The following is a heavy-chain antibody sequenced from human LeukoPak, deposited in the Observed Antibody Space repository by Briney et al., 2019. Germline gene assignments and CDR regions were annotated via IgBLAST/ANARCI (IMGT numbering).Heavy chain of an antibody. CDR3: TTGSYDYVWGIYRAYYFDY. D-gene: IGHD3-16*02. Sequence: GGSLGLSCAASEFTFTNAWMTWVRQAPGKGLEWVGRIKRIPDGGTPDYAAPVKGRFTISRDDSKNMLYLQMSSLKIEDTAVYYCTTGSYDYVWGIYRAYYFDYWGQGTLVTVSS. CDR2: IKRIPDGGTP. J-gene: IGHJ4*02. V-gene: IGHV3-15*01. CDR1: EFTFTNAW.